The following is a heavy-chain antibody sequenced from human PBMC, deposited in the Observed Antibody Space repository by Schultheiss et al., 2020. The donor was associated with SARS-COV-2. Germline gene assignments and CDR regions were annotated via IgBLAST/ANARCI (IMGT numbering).Heavy chain of an antibody. J-gene: IGHJ5*02. Sequence: GGSLRLSCAASGFTFSSYWMSWVRQAPGKGLEWVANIKQDGSEKYYVDSVKGRFTISRDNAKNSLYLQMNSLRAEDTAVYYCARGSAAAGRANWFDPWGQGTLVTVSS. V-gene: IGHV3-7*01. CDR3: ARGSAAAGRANWFDP. CDR1: GFTFSSYW. D-gene: IGHD6-13*01. CDR2: IKQDGSEK.